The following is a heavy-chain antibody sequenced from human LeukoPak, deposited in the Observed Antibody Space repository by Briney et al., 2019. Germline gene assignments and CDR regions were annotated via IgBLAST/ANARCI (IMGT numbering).Heavy chain of an antibody. V-gene: IGHV3-30*18. CDR2: ISHDGNDK. CDR3: AKDRIAYSSRWHYCDY. D-gene: IGHD6-13*01. CDR1: EFTFSSYD. Sequence: GGSLRLSCTASEFTFSSYDMHWVRQAPGKGLEWVAVISHDGNDKYYADSVKGRYTISRDNSKNTLYLQMKSLTFEDTAVYYCAKDRIAYSSRWHYCDYWGQGTLVTVSS. J-gene: IGHJ4*02.